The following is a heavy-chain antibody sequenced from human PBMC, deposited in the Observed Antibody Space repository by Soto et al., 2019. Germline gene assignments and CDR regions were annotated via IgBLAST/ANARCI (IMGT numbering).Heavy chain of an antibody. V-gene: IGHV4-38-2*01. CDR1: GYSISSGFY. Sequence: PSETLSLTCAVSGYSISSGFYWGWIRQPPGKGLEWIGMMFHSGSTYYNPSLQSRVTISVDTSKNQVSLKLTSVTVADTAVYFCANQRSREGYNFIEYWGQG. D-gene: IGHD5-12*01. CDR3: ANQRSREGYNFIEY. J-gene: IGHJ4*02. CDR2: MFHSGST.